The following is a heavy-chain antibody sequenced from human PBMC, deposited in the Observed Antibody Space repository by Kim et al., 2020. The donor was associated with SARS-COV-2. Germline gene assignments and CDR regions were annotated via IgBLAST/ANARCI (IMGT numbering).Heavy chain of an antibody. CDR3: ARDGLYTCFDP. V-gene: IGHV4-59*01. D-gene: IGHD3-10*01. J-gene: IGHJ5*02. Sequence: HSTPPLQSRVTISVDPSTSQFSLKLSSVTAADTAVYYCARDGLYTCFDPWGQGTLVTVSS.